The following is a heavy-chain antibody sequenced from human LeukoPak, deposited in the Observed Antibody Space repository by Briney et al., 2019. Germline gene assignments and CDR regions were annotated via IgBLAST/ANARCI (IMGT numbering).Heavy chain of an antibody. CDR1: GGSISSGSYY. CDR2: IYTSGST. CDR3: AREDGYDAFDI. V-gene: IGHV4-61*02. D-gene: IGHD3-22*01. J-gene: IGHJ3*02. Sequence: SETLSLTCTVSGGSISSGSYYWSWIRQPAGKGLEWIGRIYTSGSTNYNPSLKSRVTISVDTSKNQFSLKLSSVTAADTAVYYCAREDGYDAFDIWGQGTMVTVSS.